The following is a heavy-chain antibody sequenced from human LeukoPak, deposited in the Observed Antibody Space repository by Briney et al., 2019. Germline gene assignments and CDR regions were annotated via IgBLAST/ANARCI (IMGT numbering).Heavy chain of an antibody. D-gene: IGHD3-10*01. CDR3: AREGLLWFGESNVYYFDY. CDR1: GYTFTSYA. CDR2: ISAGNGNT. V-gene: IGHV1-3*01. Sequence: ASVKVSCKASGYTFTSYAMHWVRQAPGQRLEWMGWISAGNGNTKYSQKFQGRVTITRDTSASTAYMELSSLRSEHTAVYYCAREGLLWFGESNVYYFDYWGQGTLVTVSS. J-gene: IGHJ4*02.